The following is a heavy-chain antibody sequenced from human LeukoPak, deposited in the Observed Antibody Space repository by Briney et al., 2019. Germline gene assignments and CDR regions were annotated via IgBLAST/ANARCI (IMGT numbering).Heavy chain of an antibody. J-gene: IGHJ4*02. CDR3: ARGRDVLRFLEWLSSYYFDY. D-gene: IGHD3-3*01. CDR1: GYTFTSYY. V-gene: IGHV1-46*01. Sequence: GASVKVSCKASGYTFTSYYMHWVQQAPGQGLEWMGIINPSGGSTSYAQKFQGRVTMTRDMSTSTVYMELSSLRSEDTAVYYCARGRDVLRFLEWLSSYYFDYWGQGTLVTVSS. CDR2: INPSGGST.